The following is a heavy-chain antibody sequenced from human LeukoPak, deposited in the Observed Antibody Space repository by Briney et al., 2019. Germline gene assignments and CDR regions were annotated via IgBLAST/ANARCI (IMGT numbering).Heavy chain of an antibody. D-gene: IGHD6-13*01. J-gene: IGHJ6*03. V-gene: IGHV3-48*04. Sequence: GGSLRLSCAASGFTFSSYSMNWVRQAPGKGLEWVSYISSSGSTIYYADSVKGRFTISRDNAKNSLYLQMNSLRAEDTAVYYCARDSQQLGRYYYYYMDVWGKGTTVTVSS. CDR3: ARDSQQLGRYYYYYMDV. CDR1: GFTFSSYS. CDR2: ISSSGSTI.